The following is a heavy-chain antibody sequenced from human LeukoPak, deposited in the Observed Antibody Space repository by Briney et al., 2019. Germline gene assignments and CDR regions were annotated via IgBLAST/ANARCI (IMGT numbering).Heavy chain of an antibody. V-gene: IGHV1-58*02. CDR2: IVVGSGNT. D-gene: IGHD3-3*01. J-gene: IGHJ6*02. CDR1: GFTFTSSA. Sequence: TSVKVSCKASGFTFTSSAMQWVRQARGQRLEWIGWIVVGSGNTNYAQKFQERVTITRDMSTSTAYMELSSLRSEDTAVYYCAAGYDFWSGHYYYGMDVWGQGTTVTVSS. CDR3: AAGYDFWSGHYYYGMDV.